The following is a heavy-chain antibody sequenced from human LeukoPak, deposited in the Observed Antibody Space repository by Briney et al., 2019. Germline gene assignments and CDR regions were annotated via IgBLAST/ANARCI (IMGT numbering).Heavy chain of an antibody. V-gene: IGHV4-39*07. Sequence: SETLSLTCTVSGGSISSSSYYWGWIRQPPGKGLEWIGSIYYSGSTYYNPSLKSRVTISVDTSKNQFSLKLSSVTAADTAVYYCAKPGGAGDYVGLYYYYYYMDVWGKGTTVTISS. D-gene: IGHD4-17*01. CDR2: IYYSGST. J-gene: IGHJ6*03. CDR1: GGSISSSSYY. CDR3: AKPGGAGDYVGLYYYYYYMDV.